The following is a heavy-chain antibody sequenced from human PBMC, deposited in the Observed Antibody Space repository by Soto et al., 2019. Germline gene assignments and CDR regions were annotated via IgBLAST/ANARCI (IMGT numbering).Heavy chain of an antibody. D-gene: IGHD2-15*01. CDR1: GGSISSRGYS. V-gene: IGHV4-31*11. CDR3: GRGYFQSVVSMDV. J-gene: IGHJ6*02. CDR2: IYYSGST. Sequence: PSETLSLTCAVSGGSISSRGYSWSWVRQPPGKGLEWIGYIYYSGSTYYNPSLKSRVTISVDTSKNQFSLKLRSDDTAVYYCGRGYFQSVVSMDVWGQGTTVTVSS.